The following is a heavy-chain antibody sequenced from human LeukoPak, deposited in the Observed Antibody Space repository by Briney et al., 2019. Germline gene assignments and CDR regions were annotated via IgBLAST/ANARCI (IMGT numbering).Heavy chain of an antibody. CDR2: ISYNGRSI. CDR1: GFMFSTYE. Sequence: GGSLRLSCAASGFMFSTYEMNWVRQAPGKGLEWLSYISYNGRSIYYADSVKGRFTISRDNAKNSLYLQMNSLRAEDTAVYYCAELGITMIGGVWGKGTTVTISS. CDR3: AELGITMIGGV. V-gene: IGHV3-48*03. D-gene: IGHD3-10*02. J-gene: IGHJ6*04.